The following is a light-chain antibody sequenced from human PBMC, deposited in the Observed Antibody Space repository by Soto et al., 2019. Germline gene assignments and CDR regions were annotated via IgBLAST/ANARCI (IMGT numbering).Light chain of an antibody. V-gene: IGKV3-11*01. CDR2: DAS. CDR3: QRLSNSLT. CDR1: QSISIY. Sequence: EIVLTQSPATLSLSPGERATLSCRASQSISIYLAWYQQKPGQAPRLLIYDASNRATVIPARFSGRGSGTDFTLTISSLEPEDFAIYYCQRLSNSLTFGQGTQRDIE. J-gene: IGKJ2*01.